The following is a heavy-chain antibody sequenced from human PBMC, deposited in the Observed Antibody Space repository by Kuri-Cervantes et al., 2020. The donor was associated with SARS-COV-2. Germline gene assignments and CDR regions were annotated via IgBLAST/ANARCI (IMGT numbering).Heavy chain of an antibody. V-gene: IGHV3-23*01. CDR3: AKDPTRNSGSDFDY. J-gene: IGHJ4*02. CDR2: ISGSGGST. Sequence: GESLKISCAASGFTFSSYAMSWVRQAPGKGLEWVSAISGSGGSTYYADSVKGRFTLSRDNSKNTLYLQMNSLRAEDTAVYYCAKDPTRNSGSDFDYWGQGTLVTVSS. CDR1: GFTFSSYA. D-gene: IGHD1-26*01.